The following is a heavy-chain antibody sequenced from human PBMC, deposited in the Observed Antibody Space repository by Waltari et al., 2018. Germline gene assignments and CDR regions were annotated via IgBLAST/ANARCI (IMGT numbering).Heavy chain of an antibody. J-gene: IGHJ6*02. V-gene: IGHV4-59*01. Sequence: QVQLQESGPGLVKPSETLSLTCTVSGGSISSYYWSWIRQPPGKGLEWIGYIYYSGRTNDNPSLKSRVTISVDTSKNQFSLKLSSVTAADTAVDYCARVGGYDIYYYYGMDVWGQGTTVTVSS. D-gene: IGHD5-12*01. CDR1: GGSISSYY. CDR3: ARVGGYDIYYYYGMDV. CDR2: IYYSGRT.